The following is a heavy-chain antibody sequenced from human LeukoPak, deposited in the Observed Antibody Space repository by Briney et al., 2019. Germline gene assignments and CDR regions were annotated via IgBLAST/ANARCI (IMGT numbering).Heavy chain of an antibody. CDR1: GGSIRSYY. J-gene: IGHJ5*02. D-gene: IGHD7-27*01. CDR2: IHYSGST. CDR3: ARVGNWGNWFDP. Sequence: PSETLSLTCTVSGGSIRSYYWSWIRQPPGKGLEWIGYIHYSGSTNYNASLKSRVTILVDTSKNQFSLKLSSVTAADTAVYYCARVGNWGNWFDPWGQGTLVTVSS. V-gene: IGHV4-59*01.